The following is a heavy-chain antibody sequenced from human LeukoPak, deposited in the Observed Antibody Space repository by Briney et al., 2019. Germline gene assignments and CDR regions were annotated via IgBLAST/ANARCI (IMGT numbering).Heavy chain of an antibody. J-gene: IGHJ5*02. CDR2: ISAYNGNT. Sequence: VKVSCKASGYTFTSYGISWVRQAPGQGLEWMGWISAYNGNTNYAQKLQGRVTMTTDTSTSTAYMELRSLRSDDTAVYYCARGRRYCSSTSCYNWFDPWGQGTLVTVSS. CDR1: GYTFTSYG. V-gene: IGHV1-18*01. CDR3: ARGRRYCSSTSCYNWFDP. D-gene: IGHD2-2*01.